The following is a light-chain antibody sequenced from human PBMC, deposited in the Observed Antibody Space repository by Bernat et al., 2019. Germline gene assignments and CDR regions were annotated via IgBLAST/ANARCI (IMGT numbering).Light chain of an antibody. CDR2: LGS. V-gene: IGKV2-28*01. Sequence: DIVMTQSPLSLPVTPGEPASISCRSSQSLLHSNGYNYLDWYLQKPGQSPQLLIYLGSNRASGVPDRFSGSGSGTDFTLKISRVAAEDVGGYYCMEALQTPRTFGQGTKLEVK. CDR1: QSLLHSNGYNY. CDR3: MEALQTPRT. J-gene: IGKJ2*01.